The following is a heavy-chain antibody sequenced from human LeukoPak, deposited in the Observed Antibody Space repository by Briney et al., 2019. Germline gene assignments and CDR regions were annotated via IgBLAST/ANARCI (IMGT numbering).Heavy chain of an antibody. D-gene: IGHD3-10*01. J-gene: IGHJ3*02. CDR1: GFTFSSYS. CDR2: ISSSSSYI. V-gene: IGHV3-21*01. Sequence: GGSLRLSCAASGFTFSSYSMNWVRQAPGKGLEWVSSISSSSSYIYYADSVKGRFTISRDNAKNSLYLQMISLRAEDTAVYYCAREGTMVRGVKKAFDIWGQGTMVTVSS. CDR3: AREGTMVRGVKKAFDI.